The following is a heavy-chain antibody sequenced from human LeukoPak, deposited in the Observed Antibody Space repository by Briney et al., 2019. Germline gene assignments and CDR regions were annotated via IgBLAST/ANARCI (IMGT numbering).Heavy chain of an antibody. CDR1: GFTFSSYG. Sequence: GGSLRLSCAASGFTFSSYGMHWVRQAPGKGLEWVAVIWYDGSNKYYADSVKGRFTISRDNAKNSLFLQMNSLRAEDTALYYCAKDMEMATITRAFDIWGQGTMVTVSS. J-gene: IGHJ3*02. D-gene: IGHD5-24*01. CDR2: IWYDGSNK. V-gene: IGHV3-33*03. CDR3: AKDMEMATITRAFDI.